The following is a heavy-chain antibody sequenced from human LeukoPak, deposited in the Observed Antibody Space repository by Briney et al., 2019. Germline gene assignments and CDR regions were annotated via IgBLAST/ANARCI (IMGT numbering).Heavy chain of an antibody. CDR3: ARDSGAMGLITMIAEELGDAFDI. J-gene: IGHJ3*02. CDR2: INTNTGNP. Sequence: AASVKVSCKASGYTFTSYAMNWVRQAPGQGLEWMGWINTNTGNPTYAQGFTGRFVFSLDTSVSTAYLQISSLKAEDTAVYYCARDSGAMGLITMIAEELGDAFDIWGQGTMVTVSS. V-gene: IGHV7-4-1*02. D-gene: IGHD3-22*01. CDR1: GYTFTSYA.